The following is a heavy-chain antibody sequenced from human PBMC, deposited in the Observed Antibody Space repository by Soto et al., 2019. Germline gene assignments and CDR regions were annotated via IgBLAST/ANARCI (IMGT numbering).Heavy chain of an antibody. D-gene: IGHD3-22*01. CDR3: ARGDXYDSSRYLFDS. CDR1: GGLISNYY. CDR2: IYYSGTT. Sequence: SAALSPPSTVSGGLISNYYWSWFRQSPGKRKQWIGCIYYSGTTNYNPSLQSRVTISVDTSKNQFSLKLSSVIGADTAVYYCARGDXYDSSRYLFDSWAQATLVTVSS. J-gene: IGHJ4*02. V-gene: IGHV4-59*01.